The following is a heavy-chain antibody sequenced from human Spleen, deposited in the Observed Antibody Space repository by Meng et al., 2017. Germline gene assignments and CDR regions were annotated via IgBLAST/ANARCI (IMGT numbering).Heavy chain of an antibody. Sequence: GESLKISCAASGFTFSSYWMSWVRQAPGKGLEWVANIKQDGSEKYYVDSVKGRFTISRDNAKNSLYLQMNSLRAEDTAVYYCAKYSYGLGDYFDYWGQGALVTVSS. CDR1: GFTFSSYW. V-gene: IGHV3-7*01. CDR2: IKQDGSEK. D-gene: IGHD3-10*01. J-gene: IGHJ4*02. CDR3: AKYSYGLGDYFDY.